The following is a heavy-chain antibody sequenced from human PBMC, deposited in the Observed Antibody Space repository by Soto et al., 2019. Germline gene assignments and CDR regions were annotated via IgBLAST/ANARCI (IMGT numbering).Heavy chain of an antibody. CDR2: ISGSAGST. J-gene: IGHJ5*02. D-gene: IGHD6-19*01. Sequence: GSLRIPSAASGFSFSSEAMRWVRQAPGKGLEWVSAISGSAGSTYYADSVKGRFTISRDNSKNTLYLQMNSLRAEDTAVYYCAKSVSSGGPWGQGTLVTVSS. CDR1: GFSFSSEA. V-gene: IGHV3-23*01. CDR3: AKSVSSGGP.